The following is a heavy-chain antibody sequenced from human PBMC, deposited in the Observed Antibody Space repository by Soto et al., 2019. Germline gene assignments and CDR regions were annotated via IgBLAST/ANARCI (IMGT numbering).Heavy chain of an antibody. D-gene: IGHD3-16*01. J-gene: IGHJ1*01. Sequence: PSDTQSRTCPIPGPYFCDHYCSWLRPHQGKGLAYIGYILYTGTTNYNSSLQSRVTFSIDTPKTQVSLLLNSEAAADTAIYYCARSGHTFVGVVWGQGVLVT. V-gene: IGHV4-59*07. CDR1: GPYFCDHY. CDR3: ARSGHTFVGVV. CDR2: ILYTGTT.